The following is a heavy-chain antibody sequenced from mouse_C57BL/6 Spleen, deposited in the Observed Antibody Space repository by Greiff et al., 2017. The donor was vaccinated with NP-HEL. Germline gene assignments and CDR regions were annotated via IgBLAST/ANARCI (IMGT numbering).Heavy chain of an antibody. Sequence: EVKLVESGGGLVKPGGSLKLSCAASGFTFSDYGMHWVRQAPEKGLEWVAYISSGSSTIYYADTVKGRFTISRDNAKNTLFLQMTSLRSEDTAMYYCARTGYRLAWFAYWGQGTLVTVSA. D-gene: IGHD3-1*01. V-gene: IGHV5-17*01. CDR1: GFTFSDYG. CDR3: ARTGYRLAWFAY. J-gene: IGHJ3*01. CDR2: ISSGSSTI.